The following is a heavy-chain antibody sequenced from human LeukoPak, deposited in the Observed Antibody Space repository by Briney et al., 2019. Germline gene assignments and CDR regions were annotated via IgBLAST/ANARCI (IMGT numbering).Heavy chain of an antibody. V-gene: IGHV3-9*01. CDR3: TKDKGGHGSGSYIWASMDV. CDR2: ISWNSGNI. D-gene: IGHD3-10*01. CDR1: GFSFEDYA. Sequence: GRSLRLSCAASGFSFEDYAMHWVRQAPGKGLEWVSGISWNSGNIGYADSVKGRFTISRDNAKNSLYLQMNSLRAEDTALYYCTKDKGGHGSGSYIWASMDVWGQGTTVTVSS. J-gene: IGHJ6*02.